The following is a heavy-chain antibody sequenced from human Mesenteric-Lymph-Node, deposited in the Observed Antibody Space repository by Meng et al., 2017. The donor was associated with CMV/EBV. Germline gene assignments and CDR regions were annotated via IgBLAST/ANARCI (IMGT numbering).Heavy chain of an antibody. J-gene: IGHJ4*02. CDR3: ARVSTLYHFDS. D-gene: IGHD2-8*01. V-gene: IGHV3-72*01. Sequence: GGSLRLSCAASGFTFSDHYMDWVRQAPGKGLEWVGRTRDKAHGYTTEYAASVKGRFTISRDDSKNSLYLQMNSLKTDDTAVYYCARVSTLYHFDSWGQGTLVTVSS. CDR2: TRDKAHGYTT. CDR1: GFTFSDHY.